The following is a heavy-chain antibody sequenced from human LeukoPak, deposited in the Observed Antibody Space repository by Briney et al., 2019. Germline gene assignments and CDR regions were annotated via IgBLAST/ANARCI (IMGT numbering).Heavy chain of an antibody. CDR2: INHSGST. V-gene: IGHV4-34*01. D-gene: IGHD6-13*01. CDR3: ARGSRSYSSSWYGLSWFDP. J-gene: IGHJ5*02. CDR1: GGSISSYY. Sequence: SETLSLTCTVSGGSISSYYWSWIRQPPGKGLEWIGEINHSGSTNYNPSLKSRVTISVDTSKNQFSLKLSSVTAADTAVYYCARGSRSYSSSWYGLSWFDPWGQGTLVTVSS.